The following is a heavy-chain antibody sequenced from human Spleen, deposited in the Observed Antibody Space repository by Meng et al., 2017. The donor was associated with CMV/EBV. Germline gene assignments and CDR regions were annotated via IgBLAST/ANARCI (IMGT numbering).Heavy chain of an antibody. CDR2: IYTSGST. CDR1: GGSISSYY. CDR3: ARLGAASFDY. J-gene: IGHJ4*02. Sequence: GSLRLSCTVSGGSISSYYWTWIRQPAGKGLEWIGRIYTSGSTNYNPSLKSRVTISTDTSKNQFSLNLSSVIAADTAFYYCARLGAASFDYWGQGILVTVSS. V-gene: IGHV4-4*07. D-gene: IGHD3-16*01.